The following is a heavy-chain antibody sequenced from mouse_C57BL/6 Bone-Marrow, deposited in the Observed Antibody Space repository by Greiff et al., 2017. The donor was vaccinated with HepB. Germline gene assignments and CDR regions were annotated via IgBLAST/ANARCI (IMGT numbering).Heavy chain of an antibody. CDR2: ISNGGGST. CDR1: GFTFSDYY. D-gene: IGHD1-1*01. CDR3: ARHDTTVVADWYFDV. J-gene: IGHJ1*03. Sequence: EVMLVESGGGLVQPGGSLKLSCAASGFTFSDYYMYWVRQTPEKRLEWVAYISNGGGSTYYPDTVKGRFTISRDNAKNTLYLQMSRLKSEDTAMYYCARHDTTVVADWYFDVWGTGTTVTVSS. V-gene: IGHV5-12*01.